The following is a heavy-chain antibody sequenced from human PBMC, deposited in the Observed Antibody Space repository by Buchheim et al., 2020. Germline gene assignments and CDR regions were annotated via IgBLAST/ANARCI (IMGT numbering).Heavy chain of an antibody. V-gene: IGHV4-34*01. D-gene: IGHD5-12*01. J-gene: IGHJ6*02. CDR1: GGSFSGYY. CDR3: ARGRGYSGYDHYYYGMDV. Sequence: QVQLQQWGAGLLKPSETLSLTCAVYGGSFSGYYWSWIRQPPGKGLEWIGEINHSGSTNYNPSLKNRVTISVDTSKNPFSLKLSSVTAADTAVYYCARGRGYSGYDHYYYGMDVWGQGTT. CDR2: INHSGST.